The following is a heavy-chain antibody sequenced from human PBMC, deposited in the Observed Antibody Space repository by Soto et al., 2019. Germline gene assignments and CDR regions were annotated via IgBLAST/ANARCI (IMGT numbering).Heavy chain of an antibody. CDR2: IKQDGSEK. Sequence: GGSLRLSWAASGFTFSSYWMNWVRQAPGKGLEWVANIKQDGSEKYYVDSVKGRFTISRDNAKNSLYLQMNSLRAEDTAVYYCARARADFWSGPDYYYYYMDVWGKGTTVTVSS. J-gene: IGHJ6*03. CDR3: ARARADFWSGPDYYYYYMDV. V-gene: IGHV3-7*01. CDR1: GFTFSSYW. D-gene: IGHD3-3*01.